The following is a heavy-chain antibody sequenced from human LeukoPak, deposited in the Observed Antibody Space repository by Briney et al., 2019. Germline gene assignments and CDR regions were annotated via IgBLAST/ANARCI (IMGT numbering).Heavy chain of an antibody. CDR2: IYYSGST. V-gene: IGHV4-59*01. J-gene: IGHJ4*02. Sequence: SETLSLTCTVSVGSMSFYYWSWIRQTPRKGLEWIGNIYYSGSTNYSPSLKRRVTISVDTSKNQFSLKLTSVTAADTAFYFCARESPGGATQLAYWGQGTHVTVPS. D-gene: IGHD1-1*01. CDR3: ARESPGGATQLAY. CDR1: VGSMSFYY.